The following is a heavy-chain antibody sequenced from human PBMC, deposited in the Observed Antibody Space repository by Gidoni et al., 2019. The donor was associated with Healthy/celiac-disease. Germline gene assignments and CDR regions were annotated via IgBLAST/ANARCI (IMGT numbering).Heavy chain of an antibody. D-gene: IGHD1-20*01. Sequence: QLQLQESGPGLVKPSETLSLTCTVSGGSISSSSYYWGWIRQPPGKGLEWIGSIYYSGSTYYNPYRKSRVTISVDTSKNQFSLKLSSVTAADTAVYYCARSYRYNWNPDAFDIWGQGTMVTVSS. CDR3: ARSYRYNWNPDAFDI. V-gene: IGHV4-39*01. CDR1: GGSISSSSYY. J-gene: IGHJ3*02. CDR2: IYYSGST.